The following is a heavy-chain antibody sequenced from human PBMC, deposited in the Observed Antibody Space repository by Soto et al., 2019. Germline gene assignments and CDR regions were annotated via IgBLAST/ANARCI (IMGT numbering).Heavy chain of an antibody. J-gene: IGHJ6*02. CDR3: ARGALNYDLWSGPINGGMDV. CDR1: RGSISSGTYY. D-gene: IGHD3-3*01. V-gene: IGHV4-61*05. CDR2: IYYSGST. Sequence: SDPLSLTCTVSRGSISSGTYYWASILHPPGKGLEWIGYIYYSGSTNYNPSLESRVTISADTSKNQFSLILTSVTAADTAVYYCARGALNYDLWSGPINGGMDVWGQGNTVTVSS.